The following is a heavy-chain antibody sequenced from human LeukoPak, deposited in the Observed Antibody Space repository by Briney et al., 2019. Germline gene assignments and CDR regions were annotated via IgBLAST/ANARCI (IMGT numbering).Heavy chain of an antibody. CDR3: AKALTMTDPN. CDR2: IKQDGTET. Sequence: PGGSLRLSCVASGLTFNRYWMSWLRQVPGKGLEWVANIKQDGTETHYVDSVKGRFTISRDNAKSSLYLQTNSLRAEDTAVYYCAKALTMTDPNWGQGTLVTVSS. J-gene: IGHJ4*02. V-gene: IGHV3-7*03. CDR1: GLTFNRYW. D-gene: IGHD3-22*01.